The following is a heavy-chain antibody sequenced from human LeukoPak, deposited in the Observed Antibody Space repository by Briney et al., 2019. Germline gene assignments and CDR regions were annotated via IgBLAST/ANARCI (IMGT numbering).Heavy chain of an antibody. CDR3: ARVGIAVAESSFDY. CDR2: IYYSGST. J-gene: IGHJ4*02. D-gene: IGHD6-19*01. Sequence: KPSETLSLTCTVSGGSISSSSYYWGWIRQPPGKGLEWIGSIYYSGSTYYNPSLKSRVTISVDTSKNQFSLKLSSVTAADTAVYYCARVGIAVAESSFDYWGQGTLVTVSS. CDR1: GGSISSSSYY. V-gene: IGHV4-39*01.